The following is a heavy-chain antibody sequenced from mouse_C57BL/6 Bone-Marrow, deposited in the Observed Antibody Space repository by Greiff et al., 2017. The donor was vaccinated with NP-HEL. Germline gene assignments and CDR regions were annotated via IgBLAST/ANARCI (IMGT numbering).Heavy chain of an antibody. CDR2: INPSSGYT. V-gene: IGHV1-4*01. D-gene: IGHD3-2*02. CDR1: GYTFTSYT. J-gene: IGHJ4*01. Sequence: VQLQQSGAELARPGASVKMSCKASGYTFTSYTMHWVKQRPGQGLEWIGYINPSSGYTKYNQKFKDKATLTADKSSSTAYMQLSSLTSEDSAVYYCARQLRLRGAMDYWGQGTSVTVSS. CDR3: ARQLRLRGAMDY.